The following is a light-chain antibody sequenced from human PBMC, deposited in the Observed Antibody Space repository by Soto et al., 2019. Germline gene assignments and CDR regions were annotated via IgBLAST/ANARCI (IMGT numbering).Light chain of an antibody. V-gene: IGLV1-44*01. CDR1: SSNIGSNT. CDR3: AAWDDSLNAGV. CDR2: TNN. Sequence: QSVLTQPPSASGTPGQRVAISCSGSSSNIGSNTVNWYRHLPGTAPKLLIYTNNQRPSGVPDRFSGSKSGTSASLAINGLQSEDEADYYCAAWDDSLNAGVFGGGTKLTVL. J-gene: IGLJ2*01.